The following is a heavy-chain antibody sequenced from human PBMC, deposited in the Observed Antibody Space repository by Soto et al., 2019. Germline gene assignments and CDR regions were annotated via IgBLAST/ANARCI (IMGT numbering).Heavy chain of an antibody. D-gene: IGHD6-13*01. Sequence: SETLSLTCTVSGGSISSYFYIWVRQPPGKGLEWIGSVYYTGTTDYNPSLKSRVTISVDTSKTQFSLNLRSVTAADTAVYYCARDLAEVPRAFSYWGRGTLVPVSS. J-gene: IGHJ4*02. CDR2: VYYTGTT. V-gene: IGHV4-59*01. CDR3: ARDLAEVPRAFSY. CDR1: GGSISSYF.